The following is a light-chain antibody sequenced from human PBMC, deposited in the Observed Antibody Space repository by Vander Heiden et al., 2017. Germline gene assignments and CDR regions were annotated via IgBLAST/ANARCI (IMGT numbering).Light chain of an antibody. Sequence: DIVMTQSSDSLAVSLGERPTINCKYSQSVLHSSNNKNYLAWYQQKPGQPPKLLIYWASTRESGVPDRFSGSGSGTDFTLAISSLQAEDVAVYYCQQYYTTPPTFGQGTKVEIK. CDR2: WAS. J-gene: IGKJ2*01. V-gene: IGKV4-1*01. CDR3: QQYYTTPPT. CDR1: QSVLHSSNNKNY.